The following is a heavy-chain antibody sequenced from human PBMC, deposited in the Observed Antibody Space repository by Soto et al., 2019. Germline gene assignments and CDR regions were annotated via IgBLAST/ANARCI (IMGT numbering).Heavy chain of an antibody. CDR2: INPRGDRP. CDR1: GYNFTNKY. J-gene: IGHJ6*02. Sequence: ASVKVSCKASGYNFTNKYIHWVRQAPGQGLEWMGIINPRGDRPTYAQKFQGRVTMTRDTSTSTVYMELSSLRSEDTAVYYCARDLVVVPAALARDFYIGTDVWGQGTTVTVSS. CDR3: ARDLVVVPAALARDFYIGTDV. V-gene: IGHV1-46*01. D-gene: IGHD2-2*01.